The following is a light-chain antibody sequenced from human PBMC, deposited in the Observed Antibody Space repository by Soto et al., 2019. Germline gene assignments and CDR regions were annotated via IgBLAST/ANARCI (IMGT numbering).Light chain of an antibody. CDR2: EVR. J-gene: IGLJ2*01. CDR3: SSYTRSSSVL. Sequence: QSALTQPASVSGSPGQSITISCTGTSSDVGYYNYVSWYQQHPGKAPKVLIYEVRNRPSGDSSRFSGSKSGNTAFLTISGLQPEDEADYYCSSYTRSSSVLFGGGTKLTVL. CDR1: SSDVGYYNY. V-gene: IGLV2-14*01.